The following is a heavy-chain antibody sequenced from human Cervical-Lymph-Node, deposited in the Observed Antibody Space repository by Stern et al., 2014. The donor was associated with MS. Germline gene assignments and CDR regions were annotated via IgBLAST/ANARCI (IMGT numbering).Heavy chain of an antibody. V-gene: IGHV5-51*03. J-gene: IGHJ4*02. CDR2: IYPDESDT. CDR3: VVGVPGERWIDY. Sequence: QLVQSGAEVKKPGESLEISCKGSGYRLTSHWIAWVRQTPVKGLEWMGIIYPDESDTRYSPSFQGQVTISADKSITIAYLQWSSLEASDSAMYYCVVGVPGERWIDYWGQGTLVTVSS. CDR1: GYRLTSHW. D-gene: IGHD1-26*01.